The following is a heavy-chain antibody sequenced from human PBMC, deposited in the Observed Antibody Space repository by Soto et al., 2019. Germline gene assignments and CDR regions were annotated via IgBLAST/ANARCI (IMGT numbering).Heavy chain of an antibody. CDR2: IDPSDSYT. D-gene: IGHD3-22*01. V-gene: IGHV5-10-1*01. Sequence: HGESLKISCKGSGYSFTSYWISWVRQMPGKGLEWMGRIDPSDSYTNYSPSFQGHVTISADKSISTAYLQWSSLKASDTAMYYCAKGYYCDSSTPYYFDYWGQGTLVTVSS. CDR1: GYSFTSYW. CDR3: AKGYYCDSSTPYYFDY. J-gene: IGHJ4*02.